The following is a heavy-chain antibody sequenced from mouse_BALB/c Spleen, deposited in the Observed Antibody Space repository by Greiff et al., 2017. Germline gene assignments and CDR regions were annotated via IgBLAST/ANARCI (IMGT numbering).Heavy chain of an antibody. Sequence: EVQLVESGGGLVQPGGSLKLSCAASGFTFSSYTMSWVRQTPEKRLEWVAYISNGGGSTYYPDTVKGRFTISRDNAKNTLYLQMSSLKSEDTAMYYCARQGLRAMDYWGQGTSVTVSS. V-gene: IGHV5-12-2*01. CDR3: ARQGLRAMDY. CDR1: GFTFSSYT. CDR2: ISNGGGST. D-gene: IGHD3-1*01. J-gene: IGHJ4*01.